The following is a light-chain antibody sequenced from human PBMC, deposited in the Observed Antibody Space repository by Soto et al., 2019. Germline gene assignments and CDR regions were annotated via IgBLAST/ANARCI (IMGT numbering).Light chain of an antibody. Sequence: NFMLTQPHSVSESPGKTVTISCTGSSGSIASNYVQWYQQRPGSAPIIVIYEDNQRPSGVPDRFSGSIDSSSNSDSLTISGLKTEDEADYYCQSYGNSNLVFGVGTKLTVL. CDR3: QSYGNSNLV. V-gene: IGLV6-57*02. CDR1: SGSIASNY. J-gene: IGLJ2*01. CDR2: EDN.